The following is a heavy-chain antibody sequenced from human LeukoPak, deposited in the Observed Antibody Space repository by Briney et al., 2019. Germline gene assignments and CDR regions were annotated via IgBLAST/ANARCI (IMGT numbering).Heavy chain of an antibody. V-gene: IGHV3-11*04. CDR3: ANAYSRSSNY. CDR1: GFTFNDYY. Sequence: GGSLRLSCAASGFTFNDYYMTWIRQAPGKGLEWVSSIGNSGSARKNADSVKGRFTISRDNAKKSLYLEMNSLRGDDTAVYCCANAYSRSSNYWGQGTLVTVSS. D-gene: IGHD6-6*01. CDR2: IGNSGSAR. J-gene: IGHJ4*02.